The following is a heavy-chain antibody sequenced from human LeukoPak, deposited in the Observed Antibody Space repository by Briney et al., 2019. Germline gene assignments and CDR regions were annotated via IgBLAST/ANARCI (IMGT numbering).Heavy chain of an antibody. CDR3: ASESGSDYYYFMDV. CDR2: INPNSGGT. CDR1: GYTFTGYY. Sequence: ASVKVSCKASGYTFTGYYIHWVRQAPGQGLEWMGWINPNSGGTNYAQKFQGRVTMTRDTSINTAYMELSRLRSDDTAVYYCASESGSDYYYFMDVWGKGTTVTVSS. V-gene: IGHV1-2*02. D-gene: IGHD3-3*01. J-gene: IGHJ6*03.